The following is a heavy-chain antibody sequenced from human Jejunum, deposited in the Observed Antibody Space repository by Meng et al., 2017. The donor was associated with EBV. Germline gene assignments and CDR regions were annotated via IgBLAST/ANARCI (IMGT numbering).Heavy chain of an antibody. V-gene: IGHV3-30*03. CDR2: VSNDGRKE. D-gene: IGHD4-11*01. Sequence: VVGAGGRGVQPRRCPALSCVGTGFLFSDHARHGGRQAPGKGLECVSIVSNDGRKEYYADSVKVRSTVYRDSSKNEVSLQMDSLRPEDTAVYYCARGSGYSDYMFDYWGQGALVTVSS. CDR1: GFLFSDHA. CDR3: ARGSGYSDYMFDY. J-gene: IGHJ4*02.